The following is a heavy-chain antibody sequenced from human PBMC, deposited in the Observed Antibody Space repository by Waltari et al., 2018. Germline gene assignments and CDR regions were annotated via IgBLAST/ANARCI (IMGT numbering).Heavy chain of an antibody. CDR2: IYYSGST. V-gene: IGHV4-59*01. J-gene: IGHJ6*02. D-gene: IGHD6-13*01. CDR1: GGSIRRYY. Sequence: QVQLQESVPGLVKPSETLSLTCTVSGGSIRRYYLSWFRLPPGKGLEWIGYIYYSGSTNYNPFLKSRVTISVDTSKNQFSLKLSSVTAADTSVYYCASSWGSSWYNYYYYGMDVWGQGTTVTVSS. CDR3: ASSWGSSWYNYYYYGMDV.